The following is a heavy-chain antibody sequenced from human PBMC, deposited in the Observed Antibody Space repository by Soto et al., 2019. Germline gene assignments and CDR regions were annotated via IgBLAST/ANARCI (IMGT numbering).Heavy chain of an antibody. CDR3: AHRMPLSSTRSDTGIFYY. Sequence: SGAPVVNPTQTLTLTCPFSGFSLSTSGVGVGWIRQPPGKALEWLAFIYWDNDKRYSPSLKSRLTISKDTSKNQVVLTMTDMDPVDTATYFCAHRMPLSSTRSDTGIFYYGGQGT. CDR2: IYWDNDK. J-gene: IGHJ4*02. CDR1: GFSLSTSGVG. D-gene: IGHD3-10*01. V-gene: IGHV2-5*02.